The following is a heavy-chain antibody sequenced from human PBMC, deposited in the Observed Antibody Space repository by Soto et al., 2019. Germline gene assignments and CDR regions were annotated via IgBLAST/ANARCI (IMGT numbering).Heavy chain of an antibody. J-gene: IGHJ6*02. Sequence: PSQTLSLTCAISGDSVSSNSAAWNWIRQSPSRGLEWLGRTYYRSKWYNDYAVSVKSRITINPDTSKNQFSLQLNSVTPEDTAVYYCARDLGYYDFWSGYYTDYYYYGMDVWGQGTTVTVYS. CDR3: ARDLGYYDFWSGYYTDYYYYGMDV. V-gene: IGHV6-1*01. D-gene: IGHD3-3*01. CDR2: TYYRSKWYN. CDR1: GDSVSSNSAA.